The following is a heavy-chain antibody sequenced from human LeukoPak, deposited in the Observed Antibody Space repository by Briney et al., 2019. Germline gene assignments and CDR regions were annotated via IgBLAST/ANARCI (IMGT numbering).Heavy chain of an antibody. D-gene: IGHD6-13*01. CDR2: INHSGST. V-gene: IGHV4-34*01. J-gene: IGHJ5*02. CDR3: ARPLRRSSWSNWFDP. CDR1: GGSFSGYY. Sequence: PSETLSLTCAVYGGSFSGYYWSWIRQPPGKGLEWIGEINHSGSTNYNPYLKSRVTISVDTSKNQFSLKLSSVTAADTAVYYCARPLRRSSWSNWFDPWGQGTLVTVSS.